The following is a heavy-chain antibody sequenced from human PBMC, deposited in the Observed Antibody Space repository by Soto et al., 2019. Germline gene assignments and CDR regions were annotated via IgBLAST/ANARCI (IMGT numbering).Heavy chain of an antibody. CDR3: ARDLSAQWNY. D-gene: IGHD2-8*01. J-gene: IGHJ4*02. V-gene: IGHV4-34*01. CDR1: GGSFSGYY. CDR2: INHSGST. Sequence: SETLSLTCAVYGGSFSGYYWSWIRQPPGKGLEWIGEINHSGSTNYSPSLKSRVTISVDTSKNQFSLKLSSLTAEDTAVYYCARDLSAQWNYWGQGTLVTVSS.